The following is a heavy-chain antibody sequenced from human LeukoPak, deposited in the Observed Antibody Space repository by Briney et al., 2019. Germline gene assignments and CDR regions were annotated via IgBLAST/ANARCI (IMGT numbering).Heavy chain of an antibody. V-gene: IGHV1-8*01. CDR3: ARRIQLWSHHPYYYYYMDV. CDR1: GYTFTSYD. CDR2: MNPNSGNT. D-gene: IGHD5-18*01. J-gene: IGHJ6*03. Sequence: ASVKVSCKASGYTFTSYDINWVRQATGQGLEWMGWMNPNSGNTGYAQKFQGGVTMTRNTSISKAYMELSSLRSEDTAVYYCARRIQLWSHHPYYYYYMDVWGKGTTVTVSS.